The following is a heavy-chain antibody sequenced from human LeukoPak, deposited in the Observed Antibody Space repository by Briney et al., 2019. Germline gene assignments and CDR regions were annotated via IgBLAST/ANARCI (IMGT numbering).Heavy chain of an antibody. V-gene: IGHV4-34*01. Sequence: PSETLSLTCAVYGGSFSGYYWSWIRQPPGKGLEWIGEINHSGSTNYNPSLKSRVTISVDTSKNQFSLRLSSVTAADTAVYYCARARYYYDSSGYYYYYYYMDVWGKGTTVTVSS. CDR3: ARARYYYDSSGYYYYYYYMDV. J-gene: IGHJ6*03. CDR1: GGSFSGYY. D-gene: IGHD3-22*01. CDR2: INHSGST.